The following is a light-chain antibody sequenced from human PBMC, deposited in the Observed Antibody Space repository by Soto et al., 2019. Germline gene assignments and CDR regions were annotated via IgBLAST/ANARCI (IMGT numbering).Light chain of an antibody. CDR2: KAS. CDR3: QLYNTYSGT. J-gene: IGKJ1*01. CDR1: QSISTY. V-gene: IGKV1-5*03. Sequence: DIQMTQSPSTLSASVGDRVTITCRASQSISTYLAWYRHKPGEAPKLLIYKASTLERGVPSRFSGSGSGTDFTLTISSLQPDDFATYYCQLYNTYSGTFGQGTKVDIK.